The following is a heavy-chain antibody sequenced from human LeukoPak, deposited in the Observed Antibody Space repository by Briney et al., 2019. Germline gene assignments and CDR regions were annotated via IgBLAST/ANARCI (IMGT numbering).Heavy chain of an antibody. CDR2: IYYSGST. D-gene: IGHD2-2*01. Sequence: SETLSLTCTVSGGSISSYYWSWIRQPPGRGLEWIGYIYYSGSTNYNPSLKSRVTISVDTSKNLFSLKLSSVTAADTAVYYCATPGDYQLPLWGYWGQGTLVTVSS. V-gene: IGHV4-59*01. CDR1: GGSISSYY. J-gene: IGHJ4*02. CDR3: ATPGDYQLPLWGY.